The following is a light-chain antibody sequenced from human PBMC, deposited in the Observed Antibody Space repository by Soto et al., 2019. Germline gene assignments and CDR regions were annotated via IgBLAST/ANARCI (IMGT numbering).Light chain of an antibody. CDR1: QSLVHSDGNTH. CDR2: KVS. V-gene: IGKV2-30*02. Sequence: DVVMTQSPLSLPVTLGQPASISCRSTQSLVHSDGNTHLNWFQQRPGQSPRRLICKVSNRESGVPDRFRGSASGADFTLKISRVEAEDVGVYYCMQGTHWPYTFGQGTKLEIK. J-gene: IGKJ2*01. CDR3: MQGTHWPYT.